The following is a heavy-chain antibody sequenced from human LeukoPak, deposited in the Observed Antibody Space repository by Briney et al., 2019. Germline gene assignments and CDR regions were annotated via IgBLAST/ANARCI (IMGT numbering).Heavy chain of an antibody. J-gene: IGHJ4*02. D-gene: IGHD3-3*01. CDR2: ITRSGSNI. CDR1: QLIFSKYG. CDR3: ARLTIYDDTDY. Sequence: PGGSLRLSCTGSQLIFSKYGLNWVRQSPGKGLEWISSITRSGSNIDYADSVRGRFTISRDNAKNSLFLHMNSLRVGDTAVYYCARLTIYDDTDYWGQGTLATVSS. V-gene: IGHV3-48*03.